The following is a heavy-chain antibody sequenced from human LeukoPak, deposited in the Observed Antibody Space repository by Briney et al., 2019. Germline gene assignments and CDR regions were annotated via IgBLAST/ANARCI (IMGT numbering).Heavy chain of an antibody. Sequence: SETLSLTCTVPGGSISSYYWSWIRQPPGKGLEWIGYIYYSGSTNYNPSLKSRVTISVDTSKNQFPLKLSSVTAADTAVYYCARQTYVAAAAGIDYWGQGTLVTVSS. CDR1: GGSISSYY. J-gene: IGHJ4*02. CDR2: IYYSGST. V-gene: IGHV4-59*08. CDR3: ARQTYVAAAAGIDY. D-gene: IGHD6-13*01.